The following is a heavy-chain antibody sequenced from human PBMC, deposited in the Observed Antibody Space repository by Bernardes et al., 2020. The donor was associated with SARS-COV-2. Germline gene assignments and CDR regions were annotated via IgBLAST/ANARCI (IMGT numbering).Heavy chain of an antibody. CDR2: ISAYNGTT. CDR3: ARDAPTTIVVVPAAIDTGAFDI. V-gene: IGHV1-18*01. CDR1: GYTFTSYG. J-gene: IGHJ3*02. Sequence: ASVKVSCKASGYTFTSYGISWVRQAPGQGLEWMGWISAYNGTTTYAQKLQGRVTMTTDTSTSTAYMELRSLRSDDTAVYYCARDAPTTIVVVPAAIDTGAFDIWGQGTMVTGSS. D-gene: IGHD2-2*02.